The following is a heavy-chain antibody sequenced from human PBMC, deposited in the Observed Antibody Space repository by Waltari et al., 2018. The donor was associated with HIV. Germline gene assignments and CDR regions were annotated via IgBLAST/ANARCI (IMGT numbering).Heavy chain of an antibody. V-gene: IGHV1-2*02. J-gene: IGHJ6*02. D-gene: IGHD6-19*01. Sequence: QVHLVQSGAEVKKPGASVKVSCKASGYTFSDPFLHWVRPAPGQGLEWMGWVNPNTGGTNYAQKFQGRVTMTTDTSTSTAYMELRSLRSDDTAVYYCARVSEVAVAGEYYGMDVWGQGTTVTVSS. CDR1: GYTFSDPF. CDR2: VNPNTGGT. CDR3: ARVSEVAVAGEYYGMDV.